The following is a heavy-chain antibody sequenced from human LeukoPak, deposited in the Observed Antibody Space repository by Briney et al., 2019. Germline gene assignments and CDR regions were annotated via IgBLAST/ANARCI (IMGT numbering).Heavy chain of an antibody. CDR2: MNPNSGNT. V-gene: IGHV1-8*01. D-gene: IGHD5-18*01. J-gene: IGHJ6*03. Sequence: ASVKVSCKASGYTFTSYDINWVRQATGQGLEWMGWMNPNSGNTGYAQKFQGRVTMTRNTSISTAYMELSSLRFEDTAVYYCARDAVGYSYGHYYYYMDVWGKGTTVTVSS. CDR3: ARDAVGYSYGHYYYYMDV. CDR1: GYTFTSYD.